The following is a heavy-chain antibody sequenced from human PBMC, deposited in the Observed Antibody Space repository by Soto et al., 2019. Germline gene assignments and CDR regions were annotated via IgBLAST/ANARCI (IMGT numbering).Heavy chain of an antibody. D-gene: IGHD2-2*01. CDR3: ARDQPSYCSSTSCFPDAFDI. J-gene: IGHJ3*02. CDR1: GGSISSGGYY. CDR2: IYYSGST. V-gene: IGHV4-31*03. Sequence: QVQLQESGPGLVKPSQTLSLTCTVSGGSISSGGYYWSWIRQHPGKGLEWIGYIYYSGSTYYNPYLKSRVTISVDTSKNQFSLKLSSVTAADTAVYYCARDQPSYCSSTSCFPDAFDIWGQGTMVTVSS.